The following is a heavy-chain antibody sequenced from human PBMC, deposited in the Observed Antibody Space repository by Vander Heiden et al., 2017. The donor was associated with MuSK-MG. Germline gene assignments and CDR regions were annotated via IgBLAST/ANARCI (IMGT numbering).Heavy chain of an antibody. D-gene: IGHD1-1*01. CDR2: ISSSGST. J-gene: IGHJ5*02. V-gene: IGHV4-39*01. CDR3: ARHYLLDKFDP. CDR1: GGSIKSSFYY. Sequence: QVLLQASGPGLVKPSATLSLSCVVSGGSIKSSFYYWGWIRQSPGKGLEWIGSISSSGSTSYSPSLKTRVTMSVDTSMNQFSLKLRSVTATDSAIYYCARHYLLDKFDPWGQGTQVAVSS.